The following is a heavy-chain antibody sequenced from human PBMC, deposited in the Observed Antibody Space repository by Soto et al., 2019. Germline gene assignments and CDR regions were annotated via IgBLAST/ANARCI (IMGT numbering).Heavy chain of an antibody. CDR1: GFTFSSYG. CDR3: AKDSSIPDV. D-gene: IGHD6-6*01. Sequence: GGSLRLSCAASGFTFSSYGMHWVRQAPGKGLEWVAVISYDGSNKYYADSVKGRFTISRDNSKNTLYLQMNSLRAEDTAVYYCAKDSSIPDVWAKGTTVTVSS. J-gene: IGHJ6*04. V-gene: IGHV3-30*18. CDR2: ISYDGSNK.